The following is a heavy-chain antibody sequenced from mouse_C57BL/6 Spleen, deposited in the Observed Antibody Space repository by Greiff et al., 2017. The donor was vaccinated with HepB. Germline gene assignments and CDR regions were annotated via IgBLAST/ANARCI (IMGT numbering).Heavy chain of an antibody. D-gene: IGHD4-1*01. CDR2: INPSSGYT. V-gene: IGHV1-7*01. Sequence: QVHLKQPGAELVKPGASVKLSCKASGYTFTSYWMHWVNQRPGQGLEWIGYINPSSGYTKYNQKFKDKATLTADKSSSTAYMQLSSLTYEDSAVYYCARWDSWYFDVWGTGTTVTVAS. J-gene: IGHJ1*03. CDR1: GYTFTSYW. CDR3: ARWDSWYFDV.